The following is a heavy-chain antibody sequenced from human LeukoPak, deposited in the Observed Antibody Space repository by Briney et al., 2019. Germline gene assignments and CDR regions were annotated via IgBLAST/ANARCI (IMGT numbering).Heavy chain of an antibody. CDR1: GFTVSSNE. D-gene: IGHD6-19*01. Sequence: GGSLRLSCAASGFTVSSNEMSWVRQAPGKGLEWVSSISGGSTYYADSRKGRFTISRDNSKNTLYLQMNSLRAEDTAVYFCAREFSGGWLGYYKSYMDVWGKGTTVTVSS. J-gene: IGHJ6*03. CDR3: AREFSGGWLGYYKSYMDV. V-gene: IGHV3-38-3*01. CDR2: ISGGST.